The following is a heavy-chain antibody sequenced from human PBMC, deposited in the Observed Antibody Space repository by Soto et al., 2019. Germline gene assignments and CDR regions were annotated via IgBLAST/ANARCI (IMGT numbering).Heavy chain of an antibody. V-gene: IGHV4-31*03. CDR3: ARAYGSGSYYKGYYFEY. Sequence: QVQLQESGPGLVKPSQTLSLTCTVSGGSISSGGYYWSWLRQHPGKGLEWIGYIYYSGSTYYNPSLKSRVTISVDTSKHQFALKLSSVTAADTAVYYCARAYGSGSYYKGYYFEYWGQGTLVTVSS. CDR2: IYYSGST. J-gene: IGHJ4*02. D-gene: IGHD3-10*01. CDR1: GGSISSGGYY.